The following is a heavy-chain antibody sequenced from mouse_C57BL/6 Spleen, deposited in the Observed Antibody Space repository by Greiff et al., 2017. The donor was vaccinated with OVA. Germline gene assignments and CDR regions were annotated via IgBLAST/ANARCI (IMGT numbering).Heavy chain of an antibody. CDR2: IYPGDGDT. V-gene: IGHV1-80*01. CDR1: GYAFSSYW. CDR3: ARTRTTVGLYFDY. Sequence: LKQSGASVKISCKASGYAFSSYWMNWVKQRPGKGLEWIGQIYPGDGDTNYNGKFKGKATLTADKSSSTAYMQLSSLTSEDSAVYFCARTRTTVGLYFDYWGQGTTLTVSS. D-gene: IGHD1-1*01. J-gene: IGHJ2*01.